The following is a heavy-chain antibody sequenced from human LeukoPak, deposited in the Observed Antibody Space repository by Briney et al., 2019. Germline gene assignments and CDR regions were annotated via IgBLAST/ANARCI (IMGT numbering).Heavy chain of an antibody. V-gene: IGHV1-24*01. J-gene: IGHJ3*02. Sequence: ASVKVSCKVSGYTLTELSMHWVRQAPGKGLEWMGGFDPEDGETIYAQKFQGRVTMTEDTSTDTAYIELSSLRSEDTAVYYCATGAATKDAFDIWGQGTMVTVSS. D-gene: IGHD2-15*01. CDR2: FDPEDGET. CDR1: GYTLTELS. CDR3: ATGAATKDAFDI.